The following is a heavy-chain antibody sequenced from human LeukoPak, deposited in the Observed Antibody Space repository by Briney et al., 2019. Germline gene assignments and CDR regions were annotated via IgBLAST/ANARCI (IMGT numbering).Heavy chain of an antibody. CDR2: ISAYNGNT. Sequence: ASVKVSCKASGGTFSSYAISWVRQAPGQGLEWMGWISAYNGNTNYAQKLRGRVTMTTDTPTSTAYMELRSLRSDDTAVYYCAREPAFDILTGYFFDHWGQGTLVTVSS. D-gene: IGHD3-9*01. V-gene: IGHV1-18*01. J-gene: IGHJ4*02. CDR1: GGTFSSYA. CDR3: AREPAFDILTGYFFDH.